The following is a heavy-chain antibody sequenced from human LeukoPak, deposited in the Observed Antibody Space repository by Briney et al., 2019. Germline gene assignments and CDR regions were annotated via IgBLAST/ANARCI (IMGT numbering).Heavy chain of an antibody. Sequence: DPGGSLRFSCAASGFTFSRNWMKWVRQAPGKVLEWVANMNEDGSQKYYVDSAKGRFPISRDNAKNSLHLQMNSLRGEDTAVYYCASGVSGGTDYWGQGTLVTVSS. V-gene: IGHV3-7*05. J-gene: IGHJ4*02. CDR2: MNEDGSQK. CDR3: ASGVSGGTDY. CDR1: GFTFSRNW. D-gene: IGHD2-15*01.